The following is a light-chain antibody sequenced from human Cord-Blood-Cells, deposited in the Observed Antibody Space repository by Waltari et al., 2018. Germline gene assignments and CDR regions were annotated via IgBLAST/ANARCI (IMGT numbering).Light chain of an antibody. CDR3: FSYAGSNNLV. CDR2: EVS. J-gene: IGLJ3*02. V-gene: IGLV2-8*01. Sequence: QSALTQPPSASGSPGQSVTISCPGTTSDDGRYNSVPWYQQHPGKAPKLMIYEVSKRPSGVPDRFSGYKSGNTASLTVAGLQAEDEADYYCFSYAGSNNLVFGGGTKLTVL. CDR1: TSDDGRYNS.